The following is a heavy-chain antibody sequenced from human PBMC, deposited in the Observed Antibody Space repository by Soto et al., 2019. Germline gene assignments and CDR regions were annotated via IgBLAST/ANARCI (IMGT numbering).Heavy chain of an antibody. D-gene: IGHD1-1*01. CDR1: GFTFSMYS. Sequence: GGSLTLSCEVSGFTFSMYSMRWVRQSPGKGLEWGAKIPQDGVDRKYADSEKDRATIARDNGKKSLVLQLNNLGAEDAAVYYCAREQLILPGHVVFYGSNVGGGGATVTVAS. J-gene: IGHJ6*02. V-gene: IGHV3-7*03. CDR2: IPQDGVDR. CDR3: AREQLILPGHVVFYGSNV.